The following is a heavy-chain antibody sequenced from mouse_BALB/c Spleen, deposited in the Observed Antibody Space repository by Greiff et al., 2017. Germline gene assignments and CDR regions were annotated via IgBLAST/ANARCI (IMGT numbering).Heavy chain of an antibody. Sequence: EVHLVESGPGLVKPSQSLSLTCTVTGYSITSDYAWNWIRQFPGNKLEWMGYISYSGSTSYNPSLKSRISITRDTSKNQFFLQLNSVTTEDTATYYCATSYGNYGWYFDVWGAGTTVTVSS. CDR2: ISYSGST. D-gene: IGHD2-10*01. V-gene: IGHV3-2*02. J-gene: IGHJ1*01. CDR1: GYSITSDYA. CDR3: ATSYGNYGWYFDV.